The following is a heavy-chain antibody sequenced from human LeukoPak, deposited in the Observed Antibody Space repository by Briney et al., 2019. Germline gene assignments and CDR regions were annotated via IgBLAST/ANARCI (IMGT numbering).Heavy chain of an antibody. CDR1: GGTFSSYA. D-gene: IGHD4-11*01. CDR2: IIPIFGTA. CDR3: ARHVDSNYPFDY. J-gene: IGHJ4*02. Sequence: SVKVSCKASGGTFSSYAISWVRQAPGQGLEWMGGIIPIFGTANYAQKFQGRVTITADESTSTAYMELSSLRSEDTAVYYCARHVDSNYPFDYWGQGTLVTASS. V-gene: IGHV1-69*01.